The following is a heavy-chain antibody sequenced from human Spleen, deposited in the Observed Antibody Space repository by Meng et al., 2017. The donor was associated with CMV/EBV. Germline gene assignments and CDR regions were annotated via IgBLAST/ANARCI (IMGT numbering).Heavy chain of an antibody. CDR3: ARVSAGTNALDT. V-gene: IGHV3-13*03. CDR1: GFTFSSYD. J-gene: IGHJ3*02. Sequence: GESLKISCAACGFTFSSYDMHWVRQATGKGLEWVSAIGTAGDTYYPGSVKGQFTISRENAKNSLYLQMNSLRAGDTAVYYCARVSAGTNALDTWGQGTMVTVSS. CDR2: IGTAGDT. D-gene: IGHD3-10*01.